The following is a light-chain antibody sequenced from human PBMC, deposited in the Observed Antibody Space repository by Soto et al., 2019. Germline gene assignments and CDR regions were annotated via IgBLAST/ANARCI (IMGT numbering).Light chain of an antibody. Sequence: DIQMTRSPSSLSASVGDRVTIRCRASQTVRTYLNWYQQKPGKAPILLIYAASSLPSAVPPRFTGAGSETDFTLTISSLQPEDFGTYYCQQTYSTPITFGQGTRLE. J-gene: IGKJ5*01. CDR3: QQTYSTPIT. V-gene: IGKV1-39*01. CDR2: AAS. CDR1: QTVRTY.